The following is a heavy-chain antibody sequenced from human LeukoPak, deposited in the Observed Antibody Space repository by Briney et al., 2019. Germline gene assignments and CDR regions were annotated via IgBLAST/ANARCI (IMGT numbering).Heavy chain of an antibody. CDR1: GLTVSSNY. J-gene: IGHJ4*02. CDR3: ARDKSCTSTSCYGWYYDS. Sequence: GGSLRLSCAASGLTVSSNYMSWVRQAPGKGLEWISVLYSGGNTYYAESVSGRFTISRDNSENTLYLHMNSLRPEDTAMYYCARDKSCTSTSCYGWYYDSWGQGTLVTVSS. D-gene: IGHD2-2*01. CDR2: LYSGGNT. V-gene: IGHV3-53*01.